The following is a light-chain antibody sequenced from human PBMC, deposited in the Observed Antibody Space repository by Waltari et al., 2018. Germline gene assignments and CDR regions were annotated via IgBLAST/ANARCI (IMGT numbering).Light chain of an antibody. CDR1: QGINNH. CDR2: SAS. CDR3: QKYNSAPRT. Sequence: DIQMTQSPSSLSASVGARVTITCRASQGINNHLAWYQQKPGKVPTLLIYSASTLQSGVPSRFSGSGSGTDFTLTISSLHPEDVATYYCQKYNSAPRTFGPGTKVEIK. J-gene: IGKJ1*01. V-gene: IGKV1-27*01.